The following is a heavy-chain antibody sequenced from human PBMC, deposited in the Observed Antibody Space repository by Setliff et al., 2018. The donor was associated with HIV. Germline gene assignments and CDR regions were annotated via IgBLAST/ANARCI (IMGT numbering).Heavy chain of an antibody. D-gene: IGHD1-1*01. CDR3: ARVRRPAEIRAGYFDS. J-gene: IGHJ4*02. Sequence: GASVKVSCKASGYTFTGYYMHWVRQAPGQGLEWMGWINPNSGGTNYAQKFPDRVTLTRDTSSTTAYMELSGLTVDDTAIYYCARVRRPAEIRAGYFDSWGQGTQVTVSS. CDR2: INPNSGGT. CDR1: GYTFTGYY. V-gene: IGHV1-2*02.